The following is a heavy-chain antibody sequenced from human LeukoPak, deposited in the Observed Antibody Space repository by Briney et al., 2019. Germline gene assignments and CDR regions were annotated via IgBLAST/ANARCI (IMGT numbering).Heavy chain of an antibody. CDR3: AGGASSTVHY. V-gene: IGHV3-74*01. CDR2: INGDGSL. J-gene: IGHJ4*02. Sequence: GGSLRLSCAASGLTFSTYWMHWDRQAPGKGLVWVSRINGDGSLSYADSVKGRFTISRDNTKNMLYLQMNSLRAEDTAVYYCAGGASSTVHYWGQGTLVTVSS. CDR1: GLTFSTYW. D-gene: IGHD6-13*01.